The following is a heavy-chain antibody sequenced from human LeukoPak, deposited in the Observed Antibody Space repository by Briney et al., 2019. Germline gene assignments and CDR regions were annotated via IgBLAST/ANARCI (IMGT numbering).Heavy chain of an antibody. J-gene: IGHJ2*01. CDR3: ARVGGDTAMDNWCFDL. CDR1: GFTIPYNF. CDR2: IYYGGTT. D-gene: IGHD5-18*01. V-gene: IGHV3-53*01. Sequence: PGGSLRLSCAASGFTIPYNFMSWVRQAPGKGPEWISVIYYGGTTYYADSVRGRFTISRDNSKNTLHLEMNSLRVEDTAVYYCARVGGDTAMDNWCFDLWGRGTLVTVSS.